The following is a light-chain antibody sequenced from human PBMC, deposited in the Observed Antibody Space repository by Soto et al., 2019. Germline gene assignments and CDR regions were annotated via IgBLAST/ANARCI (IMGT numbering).Light chain of an antibody. V-gene: IGLV1-44*01. J-gene: IGLJ2*01. CDR1: SSNIGSYA. Sequence: QSVLTQPPSASGTPGQGVTISCSGGSSNIGSYAVKWYQHLPGTAPRLLISSNDQRPSGVPDRFSGSKSGTSASLAISGLQSGDEADYYCAAWDDSLNGVVFGGGTMVTVL. CDR2: SND. CDR3: AAWDDSLNGVV.